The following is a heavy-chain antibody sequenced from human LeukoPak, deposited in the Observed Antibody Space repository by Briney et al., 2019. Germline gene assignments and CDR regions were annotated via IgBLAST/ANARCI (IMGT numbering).Heavy chain of an antibody. CDR2: IYYSGDT. CDR1: GASISSGGHY. Sequence: SETLSLTCTVSGASISSGGHYWSWIRQHPGKGLEWIGYIYYSGDTYYNPSLKSRVFISVDTSENQFSLKLSSVTAADTAVYYCARARSGSTLDYWGQGTLVTVSS. V-gene: IGHV4-31*03. D-gene: IGHD3-3*01. J-gene: IGHJ4*02. CDR3: ARARSGSTLDY.